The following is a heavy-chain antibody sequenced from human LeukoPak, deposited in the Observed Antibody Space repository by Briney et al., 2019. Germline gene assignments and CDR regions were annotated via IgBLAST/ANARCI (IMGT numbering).Heavy chain of an antibody. V-gene: IGHV3-23*01. CDR1: GFTFSSYA. CDR3: ATDRAIRLFDH. J-gene: IGHJ4*02. Sequence: GGALRLSCAASGFTFSSYAMSWVRQAPGKGLEWVSAISGSGGSTYYADSVKGRFTNSRDNSKNTLYLQMNSLRAEDTAVYYCATDRAIRLFDHWGQGTLVTVSS. CDR2: ISGSGGST.